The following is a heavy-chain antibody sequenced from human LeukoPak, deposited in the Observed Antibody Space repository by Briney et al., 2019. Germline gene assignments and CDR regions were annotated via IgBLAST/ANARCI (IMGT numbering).Heavy chain of an antibody. J-gene: IGHJ4*02. CDR3: AQTHVLDDY. CDR1: GFTFSGDW. D-gene: IGHD2-15*01. V-gene: IGHV3-74*01. CDR2: IDPDGTRT. Sequence: PGASLRLSCAASGFTFSGDWMHWVRQAPGKGLVWVSRIDPDGTRTSNADSVEGRFTTSRDNAKNSLYLQMNSLRAEDTAVYYCAQTHVLDDYWGQGTLVTVSS.